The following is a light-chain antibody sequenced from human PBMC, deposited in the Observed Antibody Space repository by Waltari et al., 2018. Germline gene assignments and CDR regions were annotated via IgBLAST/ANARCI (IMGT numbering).Light chain of an antibody. J-gene: IGLJ2*01. CDR1: SGDVGGENY. V-gene: IGLV2-14*01. CDR2: DVS. Sequence: QSALTQPASVSGSPGQSITISCTGTSGDVGGENYVSWYQQPPGKAPKLMIYDVSNRPSGVSNRFSASKSGNTASLTISGLQAEDEGDYYCSSYASVSSLVFGGGTRLTVL. CDR3: SSYASVSSLV.